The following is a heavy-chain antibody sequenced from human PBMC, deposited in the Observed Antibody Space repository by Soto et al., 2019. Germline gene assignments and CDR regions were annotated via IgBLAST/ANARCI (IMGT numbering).Heavy chain of an antibody. D-gene: IGHD3-10*01. V-gene: IGHV3-48*04. Sequence: EVHLVESGGDLVQPGGSLRLSCAASGFSFSSFSMNWVRQAPGKGLEWVSYISGGGTTTYYADSVKGRFTISRDDAKNSLHLQMNSLQAEDTAVYYCARLGDSGSGSYWGQGTLVTVSS. CDR1: GFSFSSFS. CDR2: ISGGGTTT. CDR3: ARLGDSGSGSY. J-gene: IGHJ4*02.